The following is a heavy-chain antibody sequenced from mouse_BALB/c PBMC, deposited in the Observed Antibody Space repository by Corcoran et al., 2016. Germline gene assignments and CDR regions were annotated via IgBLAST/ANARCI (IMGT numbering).Heavy chain of an antibody. D-gene: IGHD2-4*01. J-gene: IGHJ3*01. V-gene: IGHV14-3*02. CDR3: ARGTTMITTSWFAY. Sequence: EVQLQQSGAELVKPGASVKLSCTASGFNIKDTYMHGGNQRPEQGLEWIGRIDPANGNTKYDPKFQGKATITADTSSNTAYLQLSSLTSEDTAVYYCARGTTMITTSWFAYWGQGTLVTVSA. CDR2: IDPANGNT. CDR1: GFNIKDTY.